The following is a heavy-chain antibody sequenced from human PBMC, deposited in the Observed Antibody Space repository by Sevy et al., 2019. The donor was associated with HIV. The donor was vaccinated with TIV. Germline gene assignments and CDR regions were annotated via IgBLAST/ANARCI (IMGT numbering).Heavy chain of an antibody. CDR2: ITGNGQKK. CDR3: VRDISPTLGTGHNWFGL. Sequence: GGSLRLSCVGSGFVFEDFAVHWVRRSPGKGLEWVSGITGNGQKKFYEGSVKGRFSISRDNARKSLYLQMNNMNFDDTAFYYCVRDISPTLGTGHNWFGLWGQGTLVTVSS. V-gene: IGHV3-9*01. CDR1: GFVFEDFA. J-gene: IGHJ5*02.